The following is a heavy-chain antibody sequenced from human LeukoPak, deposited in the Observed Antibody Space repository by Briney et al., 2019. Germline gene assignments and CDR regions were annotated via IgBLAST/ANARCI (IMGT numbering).Heavy chain of an antibody. CDR1: GGSISSSSYY. CDR2: IYYSGST. D-gene: IGHD3-10*01. J-gene: IGHJ5*02. V-gene: IGHV4-39*07. CDR3: ARRYYYGSGSYANWFDP. Sequence: SETLSLTCTVSGGSISSSSYYWGWIRQPPGKGLEWIGSIYYSGSTYYNPSLKSRVTISVDKSKNQSSLKLSSVTAADTAVYYCARRYYYGSGSYANWFDPWGQGTLVTVSS.